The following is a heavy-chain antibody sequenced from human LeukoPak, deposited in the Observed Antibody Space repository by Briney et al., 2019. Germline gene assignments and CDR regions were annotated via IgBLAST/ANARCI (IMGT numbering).Heavy chain of an antibody. D-gene: IGHD2-21*02. Sequence: GGSLRLSCAASGFTFSAHSMTWVRQAPGKGLEWVSGISASGDATFYADSVKGRFTISRDNSKNTVDLQMNSLRAEDTAVYYCARDRCGGDCPLDYWGQGTLVTVSS. J-gene: IGHJ4*02. V-gene: IGHV3-23*01. CDR1: GFTFSAHS. CDR3: ARDRCGGDCPLDY. CDR2: ISASGDAT.